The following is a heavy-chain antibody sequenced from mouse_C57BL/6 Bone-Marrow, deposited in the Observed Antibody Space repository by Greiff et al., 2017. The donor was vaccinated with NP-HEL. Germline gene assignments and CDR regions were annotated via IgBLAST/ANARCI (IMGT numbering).Heavy chain of an antibody. CDR3: ARGTSYYGLDY. CDR1: GYTFTSYW. Sequence: VQLQQPGAELVKPGASVKLSCKASGYTFTSYWMQWVKQRPGQGLEWIGEIDPSDSYTNYNQKFKGKATLTVDTSSSTAYMQLSSLTSEDSAVYYCARGTSYYGLDYWGQGTTLTVSS. V-gene: IGHV1-50*01. CDR2: IDPSDSYT. D-gene: IGHD2-1*01. J-gene: IGHJ2*01.